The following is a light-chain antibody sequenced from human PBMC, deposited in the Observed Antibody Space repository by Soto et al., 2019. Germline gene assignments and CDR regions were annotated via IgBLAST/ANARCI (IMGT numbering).Light chain of an antibody. Sequence: DIQFTQSPSSLSASVGDRVTITCRASQDISSYLGWYQQKPGKAPKLLIYAASTLQSGVPSRFSGSGSGTDFTLTINSLQPEDFATYFCQQLNNYPSTFGGGTKVDIK. V-gene: IGKV1-9*01. CDR3: QQLNNYPST. J-gene: IGKJ4*01. CDR1: QDISSY. CDR2: AAS.